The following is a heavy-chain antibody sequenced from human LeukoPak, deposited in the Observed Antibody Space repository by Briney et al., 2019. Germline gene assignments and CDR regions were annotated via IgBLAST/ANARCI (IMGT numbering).Heavy chain of an antibody. CDR3: TRGYCSVAKCFASDV. CDR2: INTNTGDT. V-gene: IGHV1-2*06. Sequence: ASVKVSCKTSGYSLIGNFIHWVRQAPGQRPDWMGRINTNTGDTVYSQKYQGRVSMTSDTSITTTYMELSGLRIDDTALYYCTRGYCSVAKCFASDVWGQGTMVTVSS. J-gene: IGHJ3*01. D-gene: IGHD2-15*01. CDR1: GYSLIGNF.